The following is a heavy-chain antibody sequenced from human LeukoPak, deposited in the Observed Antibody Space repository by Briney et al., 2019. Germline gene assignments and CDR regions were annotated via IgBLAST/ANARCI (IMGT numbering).Heavy chain of an antibody. CDR3: AKVRAVAGYHFDY. V-gene: IGHV3-23*01. Sequence: GGSLRLSCAASGFTVSSNYMTWVRQAPGKGLEWVSAISGSGGSTYYADSVKGRFTISRDNSKNTLYLQMNSLRAEDTAVYYCAKVRAVAGYHFDYWGQGTLVTVSS. CDR2: ISGSGGST. CDR1: GFTVSSNY. D-gene: IGHD6-19*01. J-gene: IGHJ4*02.